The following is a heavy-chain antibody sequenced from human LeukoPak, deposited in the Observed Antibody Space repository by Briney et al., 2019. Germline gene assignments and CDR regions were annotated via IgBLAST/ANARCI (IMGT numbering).Heavy chain of an antibody. CDR1: GDSFSSNSAA. CDR2: TYYRSKWYN. J-gene: IGHJ4*02. CDR3: ASGRPAVVTHYFDS. D-gene: IGHD4-23*01. V-gene: IGHV6-1*01. Sequence: SQTLSLTCAISGDSFSSNSAAWHWLRQYPSRGLEWLGRTYYRSKWYNDYAVSVKSRITINPDTSKNQFSLKLSSVTTADTAVYHCASGRPAVVTHYFDSWGQGTPVTVSS.